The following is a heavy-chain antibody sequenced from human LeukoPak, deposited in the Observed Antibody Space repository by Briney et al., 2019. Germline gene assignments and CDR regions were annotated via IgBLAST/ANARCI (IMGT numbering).Heavy chain of an antibody. CDR2: IYYSGST. Sequence: SETLSLTCTVSGGSISSYYWSWIGQPPGKGLEWIGYIYYSGSTNYNPSLKSRVTISVDTSKNQFSLKLSSVTAADTAVYYCASSLGVMRAFDIWGQRTMVADSS. CDR1: GGSISSYY. V-gene: IGHV4-59*08. J-gene: IGHJ3*02. CDR3: ASSLGVMRAFDI.